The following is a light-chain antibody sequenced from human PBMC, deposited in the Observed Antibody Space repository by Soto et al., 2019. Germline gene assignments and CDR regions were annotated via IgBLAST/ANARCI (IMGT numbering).Light chain of an antibody. J-gene: IGKJ1*01. CDR3: QQYTNWPSWT. V-gene: IGKV3-15*01. CDR1: QSVNSY. CDR2: DAS. Sequence: EKVMTQSPATLSMSPGERATLSCRASQSVNSYLAWYQQKPGQAPRLLIYDASTRATGIPARFSGSGSGTEFTLTISSLQSEDFAVYYCQQYTNWPSWTFGQGTKVEIK.